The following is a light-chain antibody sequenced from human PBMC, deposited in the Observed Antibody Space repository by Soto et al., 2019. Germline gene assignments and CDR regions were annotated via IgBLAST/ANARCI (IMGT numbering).Light chain of an antibody. V-gene: IGLV2-14*01. CDR3: SSYTSSSTYV. J-gene: IGLJ1*01. Sequence: QSALTQPASVSGSPGQSITISCTGTSSDVAAYNYVSWYQQHPGKAPKLMIYDVTNRLSGVSNRFSGSKSGNTASLTISGLQAEDEADYYCSSYTSSSTYVFGTGTKLTVL. CDR1: SSDVAAYNY. CDR2: DVT.